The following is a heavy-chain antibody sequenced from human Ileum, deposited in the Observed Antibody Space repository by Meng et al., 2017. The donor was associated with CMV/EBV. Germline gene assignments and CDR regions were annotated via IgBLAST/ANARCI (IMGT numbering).Heavy chain of an antibody. D-gene: IGHD2-2*01. Sequence: GASLKTSCAASGSTFTNACMNWLRQAPGRGLEWGGRITSKAAGRTTDYAAPVKGRSTISRDDSNSAVFLQMNSLKNEDTAVYYCAPDVPQPLAQIDYWGQGTLVTVSS. V-gene: IGHV3-15*01. CDR3: APDVPQPLAQIDY. CDR1: GSTFTNAC. CDR2: ITSKAAGRTT. J-gene: IGHJ4*02.